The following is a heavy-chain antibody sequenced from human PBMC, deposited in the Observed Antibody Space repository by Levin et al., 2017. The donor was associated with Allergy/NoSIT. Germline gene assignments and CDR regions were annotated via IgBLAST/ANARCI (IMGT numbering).Heavy chain of an antibody. CDR3: ARGRSYRDAFDI. CDR2: IYYSGST. V-gene: IGHV4-59*01. J-gene: IGHJ3*02. D-gene: IGHD3-16*02. CDR1: GGSISSYY. Sequence: SETLSLTCTVSGGSISSYYWSWIRQPPGKGLEWIGYIYYSGSTNYNPSLKSRVTISVDTSKNQFSLKLSSVTAADTAVYYCARGRSYRDAFDIWGQGTMVTVSS.